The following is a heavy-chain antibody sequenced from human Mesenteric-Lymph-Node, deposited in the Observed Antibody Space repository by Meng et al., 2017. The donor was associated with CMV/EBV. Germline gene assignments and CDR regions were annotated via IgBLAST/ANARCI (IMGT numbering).Heavy chain of an antibody. V-gene: IGHV3-23*01. D-gene: IGHD4-17*01. Sequence: SGFTFSSYAMSWVRQAPGKGLEWVSAFSGSGGGAYYADSAKGRFTISRDISKATLYLQMNSLRAEDTALYYCAKADGDYYGLLWDYWGQGTLVTVSS. CDR3: AKADGDYYGLLWDY. J-gene: IGHJ4*02. CDR2: FSGSGGGA. CDR1: GFTFSSYA.